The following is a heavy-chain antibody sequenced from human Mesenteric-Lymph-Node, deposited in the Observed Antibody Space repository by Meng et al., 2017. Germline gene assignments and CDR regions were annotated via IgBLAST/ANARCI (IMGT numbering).Heavy chain of an antibody. J-gene: IGHJ6*02. CDR1: GYTLTELS. CDR2: FDPEDGET. CDR3: ARKNYNGMDV. D-gene: IGHD1-7*01. Sequence: ASVKVSCKVSGYTLTELSMHWVRQAPGKGLEWMGGFDPEDGETIYAQKFQGRVTMTEDTSTDTAYMELTRLRSDDTAVYYCARKNYNGMDVWGHGTTVTVSS. V-gene: IGHV1-24*01.